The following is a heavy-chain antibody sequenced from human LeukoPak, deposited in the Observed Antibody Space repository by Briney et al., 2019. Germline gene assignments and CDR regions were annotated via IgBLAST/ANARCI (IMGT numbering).Heavy chain of an antibody. V-gene: IGHV3-53*01. CDR2: IYSGGST. D-gene: IGHD5-24*01. CDR1: GFEFSDFS. CDR3: ASRAY. J-gene: IGHJ4*02. Sequence: GGSLRLSCAVSGFEFSDFSMSWVRQAPGKGLEWVSVIYSGGSTYYADSVKGRFTISRDNSKNTLYLQMNSLRAEDTAVYYCASRAYWGQGTLVTVSS.